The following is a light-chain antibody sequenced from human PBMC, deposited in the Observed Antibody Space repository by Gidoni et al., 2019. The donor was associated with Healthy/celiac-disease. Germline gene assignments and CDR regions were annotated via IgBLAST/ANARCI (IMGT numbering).Light chain of an antibody. J-gene: IGKJ1*01. V-gene: IGKV1-5*03. CDR1: QSISSW. Sequence: DIQMTQSPSTLSASVGDRVTITCRASQSISSWLAWYQQKPGKAPKLLIYKASSLESGVQSRFSGSGSGTEFTLTISSLQPDDFATYYCQQYNSYLRWTFGQGTKVEIK. CDR2: KAS. CDR3: QQYNSYLRWT.